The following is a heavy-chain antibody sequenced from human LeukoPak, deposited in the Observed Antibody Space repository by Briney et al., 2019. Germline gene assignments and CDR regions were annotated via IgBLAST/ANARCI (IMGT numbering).Heavy chain of an antibody. Sequence: ASVKVSCKASGYTFTSYYMHWVRQAPGQGLEWMGAINPSGGGTSYAQTFQGRVTMTRDTSTSTVYMELSSLRSEDTAVYYCARVWGELPAAKYYSDYWGQGTLVTVSS. J-gene: IGHJ4*02. D-gene: IGHD2-2*01. CDR2: INPSGGGT. V-gene: IGHV1-46*01. CDR3: ARVWGELPAAKYYSDY. CDR1: GYTFTSYY.